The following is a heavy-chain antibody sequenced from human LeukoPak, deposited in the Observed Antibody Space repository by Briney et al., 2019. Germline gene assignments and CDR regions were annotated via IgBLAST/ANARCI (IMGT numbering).Heavy chain of an antibody. V-gene: IGHV3-23*01. J-gene: IGHJ4*02. CDR1: GFTFSTYA. CDR2: VSGSGGSA. Sequence: GGSLRLSCAASGFTFSTYAMSWVRQAPGKGLEWVSAVSGSGGSAYQADSVKGRFTISRDNSKNTLYLQMNSLRAEDTAVYYCTRGYLGIDYWGLGTLVTVSS. D-gene: IGHD7-27*01. CDR3: TRGYLGIDY.